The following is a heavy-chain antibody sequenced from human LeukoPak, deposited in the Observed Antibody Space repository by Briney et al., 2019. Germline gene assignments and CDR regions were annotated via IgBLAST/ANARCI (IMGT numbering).Heavy chain of an antibody. J-gene: IGHJ4*02. CDR1: GYTFTGYY. D-gene: IGHD3-22*01. CDR2: INPNSGGT. V-gene: IGHV1-2*02. CDR3: ARGRGKLTTIPDY. Sequence: ASVKVSCKTSGYTFTGYYMHWVRQAPGQGLGWMGWINPNSGGTNYAQKFQGRVTMTRDTSISTAYMELSRLRSDDTAVYYCARGRGKLTTIPDYWGQGTLVTVSS.